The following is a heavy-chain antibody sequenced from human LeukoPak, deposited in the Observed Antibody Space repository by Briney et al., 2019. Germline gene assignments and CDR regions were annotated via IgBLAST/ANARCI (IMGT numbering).Heavy chain of an antibody. Sequence: ASVKVSCKASGGTFSSYAISWVRQAPGQGLEWMGRITPILGIANYAQKFQGRVTVTADKSTSTAYMELSSLRSEDTAVYYCATWLLLDDAFDIWGQGTMVTVSS. J-gene: IGHJ3*02. D-gene: IGHD3-3*01. V-gene: IGHV1-69*04. CDR2: ITPILGIA. CDR3: ATWLLLDDAFDI. CDR1: GGTFSSYA.